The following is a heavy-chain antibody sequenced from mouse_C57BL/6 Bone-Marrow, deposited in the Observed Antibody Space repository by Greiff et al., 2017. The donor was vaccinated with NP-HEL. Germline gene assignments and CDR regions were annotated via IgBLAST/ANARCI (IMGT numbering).Heavy chain of an antibody. V-gene: IGHV1-42*01. CDR1: GYSFTGYY. D-gene: IGHD1-1*01. Sequence: EVQLQQSGPELVKPGASVKISCKASGYSFTGYYMNWVKQSPEKSLEWIGEINPSTGGTTYNQKFKAKATLTVDKSSSTAYMQLKSLTSEDSAVYYGARDGNWYFDVWGTGTTVTVSS. CDR2: INPSTGGT. CDR3: ARDGNWYFDV. J-gene: IGHJ1*03.